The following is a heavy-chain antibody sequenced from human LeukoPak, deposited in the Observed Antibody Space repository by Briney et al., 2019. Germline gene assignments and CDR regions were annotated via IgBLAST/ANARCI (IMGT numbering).Heavy chain of an antibody. D-gene: IGHD6-13*01. J-gene: IGHJ6*02. V-gene: IGHV1-8*01. Sequence: ASVRVSCKASGYTFTSYDINWVRQATGQGLEWMGWMNPNSGNTGYAQKFQGRVTMNRNTSISTAYMELSSLRSEDSAVYYCARSTPPRSSSWNIYYYYYAMDVWGQGTTVTVSS. CDR3: ARSTPPRSSSWNIYYYYYAMDV. CDR2: MNPNSGNT. CDR1: GYTFTSYD.